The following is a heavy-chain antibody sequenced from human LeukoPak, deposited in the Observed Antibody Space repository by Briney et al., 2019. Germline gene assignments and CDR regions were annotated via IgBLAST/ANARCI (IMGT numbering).Heavy chain of an antibody. CDR1: GGTFSSYA. CDR2: IIPILGIA. Sequence: SVKVSCKASGGTFSSYAISWVRQAPGQGLEWMGRIIPILGIANYAQKFQGRVTITADKSTSTAYMELSRLRSEDTAVYYCARTGESSSWYGDFDYWGQGTLVTVSS. CDR3: ARTGESSSWYGDFDY. V-gene: IGHV1-69*04. D-gene: IGHD6-13*01. J-gene: IGHJ4*02.